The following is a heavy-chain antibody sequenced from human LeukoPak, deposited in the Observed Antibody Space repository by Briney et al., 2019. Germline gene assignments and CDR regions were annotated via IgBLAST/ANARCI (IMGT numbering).Heavy chain of an antibody. CDR2: VSYDGTKI. J-gene: IGHJ4*02. CDR3: ARDRVQIWSYVGTFDS. CDR1: GFTLTSYT. Sequence: GGSLRLSCATSGFTLTSYTMRWVRQAPGKGLEWVAVVSYDGTKINYADSVKGRFTMSRDISKNTLYLQMNSLKPEDSALYYCARDRVQIWSYVGTFDSWGQGTLVTVSS. V-gene: IGHV3-30-3*01. D-gene: IGHD5-18*01.